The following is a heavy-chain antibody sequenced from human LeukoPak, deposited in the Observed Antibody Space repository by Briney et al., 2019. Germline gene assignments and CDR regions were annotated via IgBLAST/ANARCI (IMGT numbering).Heavy chain of an antibody. CDR3: ARRAGMTSVDY. J-gene: IGHJ4*02. D-gene: IGHD2-2*01. CDR2: INHSGST. Sequence: SETLSLTCAVYGGSFSGYYWSWIRQPPGKGLEWIGEINHSGSTNYNPALKSRVTISVDTSKSQFSLKLTSATAADTAVYYCARRAGMTSVDYWGQGTLVTVST. V-gene: IGHV4-34*01. CDR1: GGSFSGYY.